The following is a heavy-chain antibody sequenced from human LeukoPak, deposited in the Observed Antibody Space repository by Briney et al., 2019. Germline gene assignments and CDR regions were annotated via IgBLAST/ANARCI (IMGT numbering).Heavy chain of an antibody. CDR2: INGNGGIT. Sequence: GGSLRLSCAASGFTFSTYGMSWVRQAPGKGLEWVSAINGNGGITYYADSVTGRFTISRDNSKNTLYLQMNSLRAEDTAVYYCAKPDVYYGSGSGAFDIWGQGTMVTVSS. D-gene: IGHD3-10*01. V-gene: IGHV3-23*01. J-gene: IGHJ3*02. CDR1: GFTFSTYG. CDR3: AKPDVYYGSGSGAFDI.